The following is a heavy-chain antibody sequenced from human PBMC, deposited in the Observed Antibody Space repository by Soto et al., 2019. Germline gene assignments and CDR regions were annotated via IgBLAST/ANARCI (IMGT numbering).Heavy chain of an antibody. J-gene: IGHJ3*02. Sequence: ASVKVSCKASGYTFTGYYIHWVRQAPAQGLGWMGWINPNSGDTNYAQEFQGRVTLTRHTSINTAYMELSSLRSDGTAVYFCTRAGRANAFDIWGQGTTVTVSS. CDR3: TRAGRANAFDI. V-gene: IGHV1-2*02. CDR1: GYTFTGYY. D-gene: IGHD1-26*01. CDR2: INPNSGDT.